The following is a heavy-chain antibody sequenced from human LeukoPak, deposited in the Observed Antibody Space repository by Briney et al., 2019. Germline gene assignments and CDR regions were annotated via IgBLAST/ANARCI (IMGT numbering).Heavy chain of an antibody. V-gene: IGHV4-4*07. CDR3: ATNAGRVAAGAFDI. CDR2: IYTSGST. D-gene: IGHD6-19*01. J-gene: IGHJ3*02. CDR1: GVSINYYY. Sequence: SETLSLTCTVPGVSINYYYWNWIRQPAGKGLEWIGRIYTSGSTNYSPSLKSRVSMSVDRSKNQFSLRLTSVTAADTAIYYCATNAGRVAAGAFDIWGQGTMVTVST.